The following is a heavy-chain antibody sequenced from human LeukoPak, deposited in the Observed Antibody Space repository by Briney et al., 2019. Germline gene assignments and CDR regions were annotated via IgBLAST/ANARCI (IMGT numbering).Heavy chain of an antibody. CDR1: GFTFDDYG. D-gene: IGHD2-8*01. CDR2: INRNGGST. Sequence: PGRSLRLSCEASGFTFDDYGMSWVRQPPGKGLEWVSGINRNGGSTDYADSVKGRFTISRDNAKNSHFLQMNSLRVEDTALYYCARGFRNGPFDCWGQGTLVTVSS. V-gene: IGHV3-20*04. J-gene: IGHJ4*02. CDR3: ARGFRNGPFDC.